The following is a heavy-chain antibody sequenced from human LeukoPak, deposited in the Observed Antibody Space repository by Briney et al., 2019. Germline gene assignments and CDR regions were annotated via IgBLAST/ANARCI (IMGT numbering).Heavy chain of an antibody. D-gene: IGHD3-3*01. V-gene: IGHV3-33*01. CDR1: GFTFSSYG. J-gene: IGHJ6*02. CDR3: VRDTPSYYDFWSGYFPDYYYYGMDV. Sequence: GGSLRLSCAASGFTFSSYGMHWVRQAPGKGLEWVAVIWYDGSNKYYADSVKGRFTISRDNSKNTLYLQMNSLRAEDTAVYYCVRDTPSYYDFWSGYFPDYYYYGMDVWGQGTTVTVSS. CDR2: IWYDGSNK.